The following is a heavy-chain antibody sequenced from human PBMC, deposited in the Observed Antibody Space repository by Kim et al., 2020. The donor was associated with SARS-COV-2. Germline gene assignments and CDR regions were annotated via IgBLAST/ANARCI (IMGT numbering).Heavy chain of an antibody. J-gene: IGHJ5*02. V-gene: IGHV4-34*01. CDR3: ARGPVLRFLDIRNNWFDP. CDR1: GGSFSGYY. Sequence: SETLSLTCAVYGGSFSGYYWSWIRQPPGKGLEWIGEINHSGSTNYNPSLKSRVTISVDTSKNQFSLKLSSVTAADTAVYYCARGPVLRFLDIRNNWFDPWGQGTLVTVSS. CDR2: INHSGST. D-gene: IGHD3-3*01.